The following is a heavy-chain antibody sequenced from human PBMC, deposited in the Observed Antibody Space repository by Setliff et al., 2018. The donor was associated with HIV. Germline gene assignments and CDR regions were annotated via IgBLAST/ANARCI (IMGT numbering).Heavy chain of an antibody. CDR3: ARDNSYYYGSGSHYWYGMDV. J-gene: IGHJ6*01. CDR2: LHLSRDT. Sequence: SETLSLTCTVSGDSINSGAYYWSWIRQPAGKGLEWIGRLHLSRDTNYNPSLKSRVTMSIDTSKNQFSLKLSSVTAADTAVYYCARDNSYYYGSGSHYWYGMDVWGQGTTVTVSS. CDR1: GDSINSGAYY. D-gene: IGHD3-10*01. V-gene: IGHV4-61*02.